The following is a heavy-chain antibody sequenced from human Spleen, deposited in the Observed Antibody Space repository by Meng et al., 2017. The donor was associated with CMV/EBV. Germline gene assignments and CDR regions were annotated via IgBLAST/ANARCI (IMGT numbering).Heavy chain of an antibody. CDR2: INHSGST. D-gene: IGHD3-10*01. V-gene: IGHV4-34*01. CDR1: GGSFMGYD. J-gene: IGHJ4*02. CDR3: ARAHYGSGKYFNY. Sequence: QGKCPEGGGRVFDPLETLALSRGVLGGSFMGYDWSWYRQPPGKGLEWIGEINHSGSTNYNPSLKSRVTISVDTSKNQFSLKLSSVTAADTAVYYCARAHYGSGKYFNYWGQGTLVTVSS.